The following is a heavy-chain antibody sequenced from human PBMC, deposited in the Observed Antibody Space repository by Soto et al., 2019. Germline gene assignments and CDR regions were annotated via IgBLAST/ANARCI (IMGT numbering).Heavy chain of an antibody. CDR1: GGSISRGGYY. D-gene: IGHD3-16*02. Sequence: KASDTLSLTCTVSGGSISRGGYYWSWIRQHPGKGLEWIGYIYYSGSTYYNPSLKSRVTISVDTSKNQFSLKLSSVTAADTAVYYCAIVLEIGYYYYMDVWGQGTTVTVS. V-gene: IGHV4-31*03. J-gene: IGHJ6*03. CDR3: AIVLEIGYYYYMDV. CDR2: IYYSGST.